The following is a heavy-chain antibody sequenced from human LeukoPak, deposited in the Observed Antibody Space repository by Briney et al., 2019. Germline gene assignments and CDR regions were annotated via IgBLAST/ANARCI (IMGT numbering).Heavy chain of an antibody. CDR3: ARVGQYCSSTSCYIGWFVP. CDR1: GGSISSGGYS. J-gene: IGHJ5*02. V-gene: IGHV4-30-2*01. Sequence: PSETLSLTCAVSGGSISSGGYSWSWIRQPPGKGLEWIGYIYHSGSTYYNPSLKSRVTISVDRSKNQFSLKLSSVTAADTAVYYCARVGQYCSSTSCYIGWFVPWGQGTLVTVSS. D-gene: IGHD2-2*02. CDR2: IYHSGST.